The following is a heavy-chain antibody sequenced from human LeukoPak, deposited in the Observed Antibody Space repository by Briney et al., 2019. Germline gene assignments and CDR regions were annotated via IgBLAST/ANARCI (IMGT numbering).Heavy chain of an antibody. D-gene: IGHD2/OR15-2a*01. CDR2: ISYDGSNK. J-gene: IGHJ5*02. CDR3: AKDSQETISRYNWFDP. Sequence: PGRSLRLSCAASGFTFSSYGMYWVRQAPGKGLEWVAIISYDGSNKYYGDSVKGRFTISRDNSKNTLYLQMNSLRAEDTAVYYCAKDSQETISRYNWFDPWGQGTLVTVSS. V-gene: IGHV3-30*18. CDR1: GFTFSSYG.